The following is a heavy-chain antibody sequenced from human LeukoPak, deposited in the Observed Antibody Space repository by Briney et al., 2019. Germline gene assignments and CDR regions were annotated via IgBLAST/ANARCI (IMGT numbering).Heavy chain of an antibody. Sequence: ASVKVSCKASGYIFTTYDIGWVRQAPGQGLEWMGWLNPNSGNAGYAQKFQGRVTISRNTSISTAYMELSSLRSDDTAIYYCARRKFLGWFDPWGQGTLVTVSS. D-gene: IGHD7-27*01. CDR1: GYIFTTYD. CDR3: ARRKFLGWFDP. J-gene: IGHJ5*02. V-gene: IGHV1-8*03. CDR2: LNPNSGNA.